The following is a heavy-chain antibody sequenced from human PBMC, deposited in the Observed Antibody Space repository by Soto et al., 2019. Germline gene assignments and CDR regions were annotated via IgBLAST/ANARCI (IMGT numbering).Heavy chain of an antibody. CDR1: GGCITSGGFY. Sequence: TLSLTCSVSGGCITSGGFYWSWVRQHPEKGLEWIAYIFHSGSTDYNPSLKSRIIISADTSKNQFSLKLTSVTAADTAVYYCARHEGTYYYGSGSSPFDYWGRGTLVTVSS. D-gene: IGHD3-10*01. V-gene: IGHV4-31*03. CDR3: ARHEGTYYYGSGSSPFDY. J-gene: IGHJ4*02. CDR2: IFHSGST.